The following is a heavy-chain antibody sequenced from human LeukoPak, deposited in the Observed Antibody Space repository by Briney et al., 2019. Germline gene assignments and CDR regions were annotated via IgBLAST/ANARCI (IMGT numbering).Heavy chain of an antibody. J-gene: IGHJ4*02. CDR2: ISSSSSYI. V-gene: IGHV3-21*01. Sequence: GGSLRLSRAASGLTFSSYSMNWVRQAPGKGLDWVSSISSSSSYIYYADSVKGRFTISRDNAKNSLYLQMNSLRAEDTAVYYCARDIVATIEGRDYWGQGTLVTVSS. D-gene: IGHD5-12*01. CDR1: GLTFSSYS. CDR3: ARDIVATIEGRDY.